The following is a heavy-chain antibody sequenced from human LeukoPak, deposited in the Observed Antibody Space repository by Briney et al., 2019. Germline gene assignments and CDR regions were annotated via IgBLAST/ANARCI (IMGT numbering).Heavy chain of an antibody. D-gene: IGHD6-19*01. CDR2: ISSSGSTI. J-gene: IGHJ6*02. CDR3: ARERHLVAGTIYYGMDV. V-gene: IGHV3-48*03. Sequence: TGGSLRLSCAASGFTFSTYEINWVRQAPGKGLEWVSYISSSGSTIYYADSVKGRFTISRDNAKNSLYLQMNSLRDEDTAVYYCARERHLVAGTIYYGMDVWGQGTTVTVSS. CDR1: GFTFSTYE.